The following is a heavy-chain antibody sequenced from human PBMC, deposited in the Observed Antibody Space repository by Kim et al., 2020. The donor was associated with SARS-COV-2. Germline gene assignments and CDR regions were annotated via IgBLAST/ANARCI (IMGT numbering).Heavy chain of an antibody. CDR2: ISHDGSVT. D-gene: IGHD2-21*01. CDR3: ATDKDLVIYEY. CDR1: GFTFSSYV. Sequence: GGSLRLSCAASGFTFSSYVMHWVRQVPGKGPMWVSRISHDGSVTTYEDSVKGRFTISRDNAKNTLYLQMNSLRPEDTAVYYCATDKDLVIYEYWGQGTL. V-gene: IGHV3-74*01. J-gene: IGHJ4*02.